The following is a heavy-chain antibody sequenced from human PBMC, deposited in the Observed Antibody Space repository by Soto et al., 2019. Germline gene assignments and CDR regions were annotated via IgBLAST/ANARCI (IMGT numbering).Heavy chain of an antibody. D-gene: IGHD3-3*01. Sequence: QVQLVESGGGVVQHGRSLRLSCAASGFTFSSYGMHWVRQAPVKGLEWVAVISYDGSKKYYADSVKGRFTISRDNSKNTLYLQMNSLRAEDTAVYYCAKDRFRSGLNWFDPWGQGTLVTVSS. V-gene: IGHV3-30*18. J-gene: IGHJ5*02. CDR3: AKDRFRSGLNWFDP. CDR1: GFTFSSYG. CDR2: ISYDGSKK.